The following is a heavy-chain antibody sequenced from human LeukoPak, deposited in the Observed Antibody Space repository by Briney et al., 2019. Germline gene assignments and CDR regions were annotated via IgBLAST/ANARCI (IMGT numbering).Heavy chain of an antibody. CDR3: AVGYYDSSGYEVPLYYYYYGMDV. J-gene: IGHJ6*02. CDR1: GGTFSSYA. Sequence: SVKVSCKAPGGTFSSYAISWVRQAPGQGLEWMGGIIPIFGTANYAQKFQGRVTITADESTSTAYMELSSLRSEDTAVYYCAVGYYDSSGYEVPLYYYYYGMDVWGQGTTVTVSS. D-gene: IGHD3-22*01. V-gene: IGHV1-69*13. CDR2: IIPIFGTA.